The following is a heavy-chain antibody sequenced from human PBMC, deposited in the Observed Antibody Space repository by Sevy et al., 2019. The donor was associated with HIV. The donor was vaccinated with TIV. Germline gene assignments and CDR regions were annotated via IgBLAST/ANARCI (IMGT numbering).Heavy chain of an antibody. CDR3: ARIQQVVNYYNYYGLDV. CDR1: GGSLSGYY. V-gene: IGHV4-34*01. D-gene: IGHD6-13*01. Sequence: QSQTLSLTCSVYGGSLSGYYWSWIRQSPGRGLEWIGEVHHSGSTNYNPSFKSRVTMSVDTSKNQFSLNLSSVTAADAAVYYCARIQQVVNYYNYYGLDVWGQGTTVTVSS. CDR2: VHHSGST. J-gene: IGHJ6*02.